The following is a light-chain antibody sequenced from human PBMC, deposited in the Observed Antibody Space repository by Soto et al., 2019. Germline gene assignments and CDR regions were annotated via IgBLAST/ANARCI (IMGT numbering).Light chain of an antibody. Sequence: QSALTQPASVSGSPGQSITISCTGTSSDVGGYNYLSWYRHHPGKAPKLMIYDVSDRPSGVSNRFSGSKSGNTASLTISGLQTEDEADYYCSSYTSSSTRVFGTGTKLTVL. CDR3: SSYTSSSTRV. CDR1: SSDVGGYNY. V-gene: IGLV2-14*03. J-gene: IGLJ1*01. CDR2: DVS.